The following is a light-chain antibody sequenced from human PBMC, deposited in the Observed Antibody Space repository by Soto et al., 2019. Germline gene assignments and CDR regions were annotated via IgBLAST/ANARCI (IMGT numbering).Light chain of an antibody. J-gene: IGKJ4*01. CDR1: QSVTKY. CDR2: DVS. CDR3: QQRSNWPPVT. Sequence: EVVLTQSPATLSLSPGERATLSCRASQSVTKYLAWYQQKPGQALRLLMYDVSKRASGIPARFSGSGSGTDFTLTISSLEPEDFAVYYCQQRSNWPPVTFGGGTKVEIK. V-gene: IGKV3-11*01.